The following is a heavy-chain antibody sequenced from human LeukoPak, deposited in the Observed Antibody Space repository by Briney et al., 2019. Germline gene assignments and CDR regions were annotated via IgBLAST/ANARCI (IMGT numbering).Heavy chain of an antibody. J-gene: IGHJ3*02. V-gene: IGHV4-59*01. CDR1: GGSISGYY. D-gene: IGHD1-26*01. Sequence: PSETLSLTCTVSGGSISGYYWSWIRQPPGKGLEWIGYIHYSGSTNYNPSLRSRVTISVDTSKNQFSLKLRSVIAADTAVYYCARDSGSQRAFDIWGQGTMVTVSS. CDR3: ARDSGSQRAFDI. CDR2: IHYSGST.